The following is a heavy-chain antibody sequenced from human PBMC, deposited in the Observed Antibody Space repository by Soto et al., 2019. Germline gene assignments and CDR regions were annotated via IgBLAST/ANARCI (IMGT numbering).Heavy chain of an antibody. V-gene: IGHV3-30-3*01. CDR1: EFTFSTYP. CDR2: ISYDETNK. Sequence: GGSLRLSCAASEFTFSTYPMHWVRQAPGKGLEWVAVISYDETNKYYADSVKGRFTISRDNSKNTLYLQMNNLRAYDTSVYYCARGASDFWGAYPEIHFFDYWCPGTLVTVSS. D-gene: IGHD3-3*01. CDR3: ARGASDFWGAYPEIHFFDY. J-gene: IGHJ4*01.